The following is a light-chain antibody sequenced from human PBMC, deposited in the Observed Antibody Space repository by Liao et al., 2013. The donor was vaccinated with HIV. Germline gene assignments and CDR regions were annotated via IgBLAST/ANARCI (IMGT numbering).Light chain of an antibody. CDR2: YDS. CDR3: QAWDSSTVV. CDR1: TIGGKS. J-gene: IGLJ2*01. V-gene: IGLV3-21*01. Sequence: SYELTQPPSVSVAPGKTAKITCGENTIGGKSVHWYQQKPGQAPVLVIYYDSDRPSGIPERFSGSNSGNTATLTISRVEAGDEADYYCQAWDSSTVVFGGGTKLTVL.